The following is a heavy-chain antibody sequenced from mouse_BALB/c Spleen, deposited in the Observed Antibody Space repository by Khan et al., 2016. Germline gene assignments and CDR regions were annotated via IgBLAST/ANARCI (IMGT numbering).Heavy chain of an antibody. D-gene: IGHD2-1*01. Sequence: QVQLQQSGAELARPGASVKMSCKASGYTFTIYTMHWVKQRPGQSLEWIGYINPSSGYTNYNQKFKDKATLTADKSSSTAYMQLSILTSEDSAVYCCARSRLMGGNYLFDYWGQGTTLTVSS. V-gene: IGHV1-4*01. CDR1: GYTFTIYT. CDR2: INPSSGYT. CDR3: ARSRLMGGNYLFDY. J-gene: IGHJ2*01.